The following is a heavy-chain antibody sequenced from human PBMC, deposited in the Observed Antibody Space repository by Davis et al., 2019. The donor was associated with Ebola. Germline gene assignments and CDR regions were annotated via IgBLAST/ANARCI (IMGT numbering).Heavy chain of an antibody. V-gene: IGHV3-30-3*01. CDR2: ISYDGSNK. Sequence: GGSLRLSCAASGFTLSSYAMHWVRQAPGKGLEWVAVISYDGSNKYYADSVKGRFTISRDNSKNTLYLQMNSLRAEDTAVYYCARGIVGAATSWFDPWGQGTLVTVSS. CDR1: GFTLSSYA. D-gene: IGHD1-26*01. CDR3: ARGIVGAATSWFDP. J-gene: IGHJ5*02.